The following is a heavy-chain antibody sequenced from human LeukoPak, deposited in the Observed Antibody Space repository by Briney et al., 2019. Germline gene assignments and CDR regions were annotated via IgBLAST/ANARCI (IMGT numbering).Heavy chain of an antibody. CDR1: GFTFSDYI. CDR3: AKDEVGYSGSSALDY. Sequence: GGSLRLSCAASGFTFSDYIINWVRQAPGKGLEWVAFIRYDGSNKYYADSVKGRFTISRDNSKNTLYLQMNSLRAEDTAVYYCAKDEVGYSGSSALDYWGQGTLVTVSS. CDR2: IRYDGSNK. V-gene: IGHV3-30*02. J-gene: IGHJ4*02. D-gene: IGHD6-6*01.